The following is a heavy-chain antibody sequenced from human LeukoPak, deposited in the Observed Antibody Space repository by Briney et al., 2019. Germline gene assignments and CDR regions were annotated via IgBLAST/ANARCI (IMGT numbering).Heavy chain of an antibody. V-gene: IGHV4-34*01. CDR2: INHSGST. Sequence: SETLSLTCAVYGGSFSGYYWSWIRQPPGKGLEWIGEINHSGSTNYNPSLKSRVTISVDTSKSQFSLKLSSVTAADTAVYYCAIDSMGLYGWGQGTLVTVSS. J-gene: IGHJ4*02. D-gene: IGHD3-22*01. CDR1: GGSFSGYY. CDR3: AIDSMGLYG.